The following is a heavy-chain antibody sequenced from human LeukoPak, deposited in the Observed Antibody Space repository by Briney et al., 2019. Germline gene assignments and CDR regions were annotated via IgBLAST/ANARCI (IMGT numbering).Heavy chain of an antibody. J-gene: IGHJ4*02. V-gene: IGHV3-23*01. CDR2: ISGSGGST. CDR3: VRDLGGRSGH. D-gene: IGHD1-26*01. CDR1: GFTFSSYV. Sequence: GGSLRLSCAASGFTFSSYVMHWVRQAPGKGLEWVAAISGSGGSTYYADSVKGRFIISRDNSRNTLYLQMSSLRAEDTAVYYCVRDLGGRSGHWGQGTLVTVSS.